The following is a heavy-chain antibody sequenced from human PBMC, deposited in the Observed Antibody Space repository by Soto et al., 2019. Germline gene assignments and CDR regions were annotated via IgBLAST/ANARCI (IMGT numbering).Heavy chain of an antibody. CDR1: GYPFISYT. J-gene: IGHJ3*02. V-gene: IGHV1-3*01. CDR3: ARGSGSYYEAFDI. CDR2: INAGNGNT. Sequence: ASVKVSCKASGYPFISYTIHWVRQAPGQRLEWMGWINAGNGNTKYSQKFQGRVTITRDTSASTAYMELSSLGSEDTAVYYCARGSGSYYEAFDIWGQGTMVTVSS. D-gene: IGHD1-26*01.